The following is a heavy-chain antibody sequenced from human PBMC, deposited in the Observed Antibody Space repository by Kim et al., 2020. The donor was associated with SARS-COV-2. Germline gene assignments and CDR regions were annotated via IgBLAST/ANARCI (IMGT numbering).Heavy chain of an antibody. D-gene: IGHD3-16*01. Sequence: GGSLRLSCAVSGFTFSSYWMSWVRQAPGKVLEWVANIKQDGSEKYYVDSVKGRFTISRYNAKNSLYLQMNSLRAEDTAVDYCARGGSLRGLNLGYWGQGT. CDR1: GFTFSSYW. CDR2: IKQDGSEK. V-gene: IGHV3-7*01. CDR3: ARGGSLRGLNLGY. J-gene: IGHJ4*02.